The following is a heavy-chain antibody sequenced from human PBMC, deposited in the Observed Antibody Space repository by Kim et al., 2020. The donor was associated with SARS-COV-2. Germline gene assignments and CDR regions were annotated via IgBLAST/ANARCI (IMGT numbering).Heavy chain of an antibody. CDR1: GFSFSSYS. CDR3: ARGQHILVVTTNDY. D-gene: IGHD2-21*02. Sequence: GGSLRLSCVXSGFSFSSYSMDWVRQAPGKGLEWVSSISSSSSYIYYADSVKGRFTISRDNAKNSLYLQLNSLRAEDTAVYYCARGQHILVVTTNDYWGQGGLVTVCS. J-gene: IGHJ4*02. CDR2: ISSSSSYI. V-gene: IGHV3-21*01.